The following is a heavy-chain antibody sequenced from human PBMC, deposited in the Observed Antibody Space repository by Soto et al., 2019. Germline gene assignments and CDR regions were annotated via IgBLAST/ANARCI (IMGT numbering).Heavy chain of an antibody. J-gene: IGHJ6*02. V-gene: IGHV4-39*01. CDR3: ARHDGIVVVPAATLRRYGMDV. Sequence: PSETLSLTCTVSGGSISSSSYYWGWICQPPGKGLEWIGSIYYSGSTYYNPSLKSRVTISVDTSKNQFSLKLSSVTAADTAVYYCARHDGIVVVPAATLRRYGMDVWGQGTTVTVSS. D-gene: IGHD2-2*01. CDR1: GGSISSSSYY. CDR2: IYYSGST.